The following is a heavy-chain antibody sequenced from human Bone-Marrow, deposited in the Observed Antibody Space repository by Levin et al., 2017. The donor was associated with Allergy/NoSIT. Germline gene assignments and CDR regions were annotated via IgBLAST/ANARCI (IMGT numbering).Heavy chain of an antibody. J-gene: IGHJ4*02. D-gene: IGHD3-10*01. Sequence: LSLTCAASGFTFSSYWMSWVRQAPGKGLEWVANIKQDGSEKYYVDSVKGRFTISRDNAKNSLYLQMNSLRAEDTAVYDCARAGEVPFDYWGQGTLVTVSS. CDR3: ARAGEVPFDY. V-gene: IGHV3-7*04. CDR1: GFTFSSYW. CDR2: IKQDGSEK.